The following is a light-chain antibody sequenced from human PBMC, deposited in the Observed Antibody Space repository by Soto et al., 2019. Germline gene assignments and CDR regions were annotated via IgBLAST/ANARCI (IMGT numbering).Light chain of an antibody. CDR3: PQSKSFPWT. J-gene: IGKJ1*01. Sequence: DIQMPQSPSSVSASVGDRVTITCRASQGISGWLTWYHQKPGKAPNLLIYAASTLQSGVPSRFSRSRSGTYFTLTISSLPPEDFATYYCPQSKSFPWTFGQGTKVYMK. CDR1: QGISGW. CDR2: AAS. V-gene: IGKV1-12*01.